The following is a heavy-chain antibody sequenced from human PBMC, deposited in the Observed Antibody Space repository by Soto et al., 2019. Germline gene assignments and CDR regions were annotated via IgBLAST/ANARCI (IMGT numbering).Heavy chain of an antibody. J-gene: IGHJ6*02. D-gene: IGHD6-13*01. CDR3: ARDGIAAAGTVGLNYYYYGMDV. V-gene: IGHV4-4*02. Sequence: QVQLQESGRGLVKPSGTLSLTCAVSGGSISSSNWWSWVRQPPGKGLEWIGEIYHSGSTNYNPSLKSRVTISVDKAKNQFSLKLSSVTAADTAVYYCARDGIAAAGTVGLNYYYYGMDVWGQGTTVTVSS. CDR2: IYHSGST. CDR1: GGSISSSNW.